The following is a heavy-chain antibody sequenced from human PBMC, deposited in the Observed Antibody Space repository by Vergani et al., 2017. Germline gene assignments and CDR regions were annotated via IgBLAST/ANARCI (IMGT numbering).Heavy chain of an antibody. J-gene: IGHJ6*02. Sequence: QVQLQESGPGLVKPSETLSLTCTVSGGSISSYYWSWIRQPPGKGLEWIGYIYYSGSTNYNPSLKSRVTISVDTSKNQFSLKLSSVTAADTAVYYCARRGSGYAMDVWGQGTTVTVSS. V-gene: IGHV4-59*01. CDR2: IYYSGST. D-gene: IGHD3-10*01. CDR3: ARRGSGYAMDV. CDR1: GGSISSYY.